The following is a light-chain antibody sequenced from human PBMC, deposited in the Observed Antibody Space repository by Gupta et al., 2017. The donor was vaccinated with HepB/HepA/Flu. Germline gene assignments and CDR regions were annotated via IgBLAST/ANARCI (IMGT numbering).Light chain of an antibody. CDR2: FYS. J-gene: IGLJ1*01. Sequence: SVLTQPPSASGTPGQRVTISCSGSSSTIGTNTVSWYQHRLGSAPKLLIYFYSQRPSGVPDRFSGSRSGASASLAISGLQSEDEADYYCAAWDDSLNIYVFGAGTKVTVL. CDR1: SSTIGTNT. V-gene: IGLV1-44*01. CDR3: AAWDDSLNIYV.